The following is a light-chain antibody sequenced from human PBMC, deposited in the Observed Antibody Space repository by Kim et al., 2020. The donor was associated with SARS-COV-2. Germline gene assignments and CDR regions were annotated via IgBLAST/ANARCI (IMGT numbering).Light chain of an antibody. CDR2: EDS. J-gene: IGLJ2*01. Sequence: SYELTQPPSVSVSPGQTASITCSGDKLEDKYSCWYQQKPGQSPVLVIYEDSKRPPGIPERFSGSNSGNTATLTISGTQAMDEADYYCQAWDSSKVVFGGGTQLTVL. V-gene: IGLV3-1*01. CDR1: KLEDKY. CDR3: QAWDSSKVV.